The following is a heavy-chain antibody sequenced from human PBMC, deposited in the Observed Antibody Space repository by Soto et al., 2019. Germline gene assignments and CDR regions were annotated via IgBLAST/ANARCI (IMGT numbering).Heavy chain of an antibody. CDR3: ARDSELLWFGELLDIDY. V-gene: IGHV3-30-3*01. CDR2: ISYDGSNK. D-gene: IGHD3-10*01. Sequence: QVQLVESGGGVVQPGRSLRLSCAASGFTFSSYAMHWVRQAPGKGLEWVAVISYDGSNKYYADSVKGRFTISRDNSKNTLYLQMNSLRAEDTAVYYCARDSELLWFGELLDIDYWGQGTLVTVSS. CDR1: GFTFSSYA. J-gene: IGHJ4*02.